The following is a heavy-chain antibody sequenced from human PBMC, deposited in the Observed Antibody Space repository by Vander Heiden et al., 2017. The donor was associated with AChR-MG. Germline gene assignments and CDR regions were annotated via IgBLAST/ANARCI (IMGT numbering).Heavy chain of an antibody. D-gene: IGHD3-22*01. Sequence: EVQLVQSGAEVKKPGESLKISCKGSGYSLTSYWIGWVRQMPGKGLEWMGIIYPGDSDTRYSPSFQGQVTISADKSISTAYLQWSSMKASDTAMYYCARQVYDYDSSGYYPDYWGQVTLVTVSS. V-gene: IGHV5-51*01. CDR1: GYSLTSYW. CDR3: ARQVYDYDSSGYYPDY. CDR2: IYPGDSDT. J-gene: IGHJ4*02.